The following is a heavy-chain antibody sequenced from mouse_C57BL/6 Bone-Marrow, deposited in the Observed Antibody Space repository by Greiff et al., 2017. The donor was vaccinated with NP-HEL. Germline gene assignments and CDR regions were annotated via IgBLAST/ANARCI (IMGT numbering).Heavy chain of an antibody. D-gene: IGHD2-5*01. CDR1: GYTFTSYW. CDR3: ARATYYSIPWFAY. J-gene: IGHJ3*01. V-gene: IGHV1-50*01. CDR2: IDPSDSYT. Sequence: QVQLQQPGAELVKPGASVKLSCKASGYTFTSYWMQWVKQRPGQGLEWIGEIDPSDSYTNYNQKFKGKATLTVATSSSTAYLQLSSLTSEDSAVYYCARATYYSIPWFAYWGQGTLVTVSA.